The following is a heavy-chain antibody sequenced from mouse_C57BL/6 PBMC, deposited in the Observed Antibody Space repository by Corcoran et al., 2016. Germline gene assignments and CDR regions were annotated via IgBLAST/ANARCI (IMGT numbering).Heavy chain of an antibody. CDR3: ARADYYGSSHWYCDV. J-gene: IGHJ1*03. Sequence: QVQLQQSGAELVKPGASVKISCKASGYAFSSYWMNWVKQRPGKGLEWIGQIDPGDGDTNYNGKFKGKATLTADKSSSTAYMQLSSLTSEDSAVYFWARADYYGSSHWYCDVWGTGTTVTVSS. CDR1: GYAFSSYW. D-gene: IGHD1-1*01. CDR2: IDPGDGDT. V-gene: IGHV1-80*01.